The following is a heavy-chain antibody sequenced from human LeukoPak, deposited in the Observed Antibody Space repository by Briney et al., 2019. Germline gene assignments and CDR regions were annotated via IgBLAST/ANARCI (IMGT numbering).Heavy chain of an antibody. CDR2: IYHSGST. Sequence: SETLSLTCAVSGYSISSDYYWGWIRQPPGKGLEWIGSIYHSGSTYYNPFLKSRVTISVDTSKNQFSQKLSSVTAADTAVYYCARDRALFIPLDVWGKGTTVTVSS. J-gene: IGHJ6*04. CDR1: GYSISSDYY. V-gene: IGHV4-38-2*02. D-gene: IGHD2-21*01. CDR3: ARDRALFIPLDV.